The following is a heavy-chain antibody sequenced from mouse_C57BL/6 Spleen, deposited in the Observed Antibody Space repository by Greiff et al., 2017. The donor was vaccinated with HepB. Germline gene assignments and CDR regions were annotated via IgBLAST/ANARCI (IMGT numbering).Heavy chain of an antibody. J-gene: IGHJ2*01. V-gene: IGHV1-82*01. CDR3: ETNYFDY. Sequence: QVQLQQSGPELVKPGASVKISCKASGYAFSSSWMNWVKQRPGKGLEWIGRIYPGDGDTNYNGKFKGKATLTADKSSSTAYMQLSSLTSEDSAVYFCETNYFDYWGQGTTLTVSS. CDR2: IYPGDGDT. CDR1: GYAFSSSW.